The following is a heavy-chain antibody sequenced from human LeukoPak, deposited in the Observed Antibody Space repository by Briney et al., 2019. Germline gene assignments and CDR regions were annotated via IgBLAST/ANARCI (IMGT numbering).Heavy chain of an antibody. J-gene: IGHJ2*01. CDR1: GGSVSTYY. D-gene: IGHD1-26*01. V-gene: IGHV4-4*07. Sequence: SETLSLTCTVSGGSVSTYYWSWIRQPAGKELEWIGRIYASGSTDYNPSLKSPVTISLDTSNNQFSLKLTSVTDADTAVYFCARAAGSRYFDLWGRGTLASVSS. CDR3: ARAAGSRYFDL. CDR2: IYASGST.